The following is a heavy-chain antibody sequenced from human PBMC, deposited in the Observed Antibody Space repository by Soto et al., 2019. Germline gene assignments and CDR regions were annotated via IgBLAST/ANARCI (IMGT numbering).Heavy chain of an antibody. Sequence: EVPLLESGGGLVQPGGSLRLSCAASGFTFSSYDMSWVRQAPGKGLEWVSAISGSGGSTYYADSVKGRFTISRDNSKNTLYLQMNSLRAEDTAVYYCVLWPPYYFDYWGQGTLVTVSS. D-gene: IGHD3-10*01. CDR1: GFTFSSYD. CDR3: VLWPPYYFDY. CDR2: ISGSGGST. J-gene: IGHJ4*02. V-gene: IGHV3-23*01.